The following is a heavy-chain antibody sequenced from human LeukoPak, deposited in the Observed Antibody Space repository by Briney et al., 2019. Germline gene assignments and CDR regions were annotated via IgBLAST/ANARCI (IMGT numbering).Heavy chain of an antibody. V-gene: IGHV1-2*02. J-gene: IGHJ4*02. D-gene: IGHD3-16*01. CDR1: GYKFTDDY. CDR3: APTAEAYTSWWKV. Sequence: ASVKASCKASGYKFTDDYMQWVRQAPGQGLEFMGWINPDSGFTNYAQKSKGRVTMTRDTSISTAYLEVRSLTSDDTAVYYCAPTAEAYTSWWKVWGEGTLVTVSS. CDR2: INPDSGFT.